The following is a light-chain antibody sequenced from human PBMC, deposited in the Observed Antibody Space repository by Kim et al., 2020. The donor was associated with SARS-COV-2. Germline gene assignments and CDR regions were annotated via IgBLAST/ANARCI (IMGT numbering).Light chain of an antibody. CDR2: DAS. CDR1: QIVGSQ. CDR3: QQRDSWPRT. V-gene: IGKV3-11*01. J-gene: IGKJ1*01. Sequence: LSRGERVTLSCRASQIVGSQLAWYQHKSGQAPRLLIYDASNRATDIPARFSGSGSGTDFTLTISSLQPEDFAVYYCQQRDSWPRTFGQGTKVDIK.